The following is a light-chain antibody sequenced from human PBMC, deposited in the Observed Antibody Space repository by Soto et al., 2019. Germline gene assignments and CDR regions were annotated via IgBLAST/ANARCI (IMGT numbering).Light chain of an antibody. CDR1: SNDVGGYNF. CDR3: SSYAGGNNLV. Sequence: QSALTQPPSASGSPGQSVTISCTRTSNDVGGYNFVSWYQQHPGKAPKLMIYEVSKRPSGVPDRFSGSKSGNTASLTVSGLQAEDEADYYCSSYAGGNNLVFGGGTKVTV. J-gene: IGLJ2*01. V-gene: IGLV2-8*01. CDR2: EVS.